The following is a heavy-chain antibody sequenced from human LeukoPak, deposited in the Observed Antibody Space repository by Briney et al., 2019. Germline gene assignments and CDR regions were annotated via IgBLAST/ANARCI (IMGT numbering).Heavy chain of an antibody. D-gene: IGHD3-9*01. CDR1: GGSISSSSYY. J-gene: IGHJ5*02. CDR3: ASHITIFERGPAAPFDP. V-gene: IGHV4-39*01. CDR2: IYYSGST. Sequence: TSETLSLTRTVSGGSISSSSYYWGWIRQPPGKGLEWIGSIYYSGSTYYNPSLKSRVTISVDTSKNQFSLKLSSVTAADTAVYYCASHITIFERGPAAPFDPWGQGTPVTVSS.